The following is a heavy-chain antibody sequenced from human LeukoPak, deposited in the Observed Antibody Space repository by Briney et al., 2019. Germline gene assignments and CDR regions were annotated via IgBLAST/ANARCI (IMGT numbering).Heavy chain of an antibody. J-gene: IGHJ3*02. CDR2: ISWNSGSI. D-gene: IGHD2-15*01. V-gene: IGHV3-9*01. CDR3: AKVGMVAARVGAFDI. Sequence: PGGSLRLSCAASGFTFDDYAMHWVRQAPGKGLEWVSGISWNSGSIGYADSVKGRFTISRDNAKNSLYLQMNSLGAEDTALYYCAKVGMVAARVGAFDIWGQGTMVTVSS. CDR1: GFTFDDYA.